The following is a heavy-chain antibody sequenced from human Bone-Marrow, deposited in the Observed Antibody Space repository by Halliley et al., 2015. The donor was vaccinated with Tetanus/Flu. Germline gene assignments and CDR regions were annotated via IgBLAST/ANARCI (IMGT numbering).Heavy chain of an antibody. CDR3: ARSSSGLDSGDY. J-gene: IGHJ4*02. V-gene: IGHV3-53*01. Sequence: SLRLSCAGSGFTVNTYHMSWVRQAPGKGLEWVSVTYNDGNTFYADSVRGRFTISTDNSKNTLYLQMNTLSAEDTAVYYCARSSSGLDSGDYWGQGTLVTVSS. CDR2: TYNDGNT. CDR1: GFTVNTYH. D-gene: IGHD5-12*01.